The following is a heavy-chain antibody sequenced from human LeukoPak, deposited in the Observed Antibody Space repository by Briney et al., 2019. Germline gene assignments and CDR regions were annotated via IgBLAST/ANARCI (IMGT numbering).Heavy chain of an antibody. CDR3: ATEGTLYKWNYVCN. Sequence: ASVKISCKVSGYTFTDYYMHWVQQAPGKGLEWMGLVDPEDGETIYAEKFQGRVTITADTSTDTAYMELSSLRSEDTAVYYCATEGTLYKWNYVCNWGQGTLITVSS. V-gene: IGHV1-69-2*01. CDR1: GYTFTDYY. J-gene: IGHJ4*02. D-gene: IGHD1-7*01. CDR2: VDPEDGET.